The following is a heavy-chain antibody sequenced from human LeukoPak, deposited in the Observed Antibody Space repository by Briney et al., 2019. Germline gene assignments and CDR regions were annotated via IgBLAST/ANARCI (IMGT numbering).Heavy chain of an antibody. CDR2: ISGSGGST. V-gene: IGHV3-23*01. CDR1: GFTFSSYA. J-gene: IGHJ4*02. CDR3: AKKPRQLVTVGVHFDY. Sequence: GGSLRLSCAASGFTFSSYAMSWVRQAPGKGLEWVSAISGSGGSTYYADTVKGRFTISRDNSKNTLYLQMNSLRAEDAAVYYCAKKPRQLVTVGVHFDYWGQGTLVTVSS. D-gene: IGHD6-13*01.